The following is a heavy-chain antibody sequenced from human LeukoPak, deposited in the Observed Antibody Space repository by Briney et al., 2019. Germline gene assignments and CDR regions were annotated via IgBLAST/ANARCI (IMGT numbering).Heavy chain of an antibody. D-gene: IGHD6-13*01. CDR2: IGTYNGKT. CDR3: ARGIAAAGTRPVYYYMDV. V-gene: IGHV1-18*01. Sequence: ASLKVSCKASGYTFTSYGISWVRQAPGQGLEWMGWIGTYNGKTNYAQNLQGRVTMTTDTSTSTAYMELRSLRSEDTAVYYCARGIAAAGTRPVYYYMDVWGKGTTVTVSS. J-gene: IGHJ6*03. CDR1: GYTFTSYG.